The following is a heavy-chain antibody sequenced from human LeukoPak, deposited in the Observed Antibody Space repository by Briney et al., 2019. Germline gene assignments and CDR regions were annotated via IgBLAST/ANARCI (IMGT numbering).Heavy chain of an antibody. J-gene: IGHJ4*02. Sequence: ASVKVSCKASGYTFTSYGISWVRQAPGQGREWMGWISAYNGNTNYVQKLQGRVNMTTDPSTSTAYMELRSLRSDDTAVYYCARAPLTMVRGVRAVAYWGQGTLVTVSS. CDR1: GYTFTSYG. CDR3: ARAPLTMVRGVRAVAY. D-gene: IGHD3-10*01. V-gene: IGHV1-18*01. CDR2: ISAYNGNT.